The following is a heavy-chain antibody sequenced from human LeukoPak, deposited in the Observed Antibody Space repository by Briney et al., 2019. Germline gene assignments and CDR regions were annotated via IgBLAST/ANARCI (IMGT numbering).Heavy chain of an antibody. CDR2: IHISGRS. CDR1: GDSMSSHY. Sequence: PSEILSLTCSVSGDSMSSHYLSWIRHPAGKGLEWIGRIHISGRSNINPSLKSRLTMSVDTSKNHFSLKLVSVTAADTAVYYCARDWGRVGLRGFDPWGQGTLVTVSS. J-gene: IGHJ5*02. D-gene: IGHD3-16*01. CDR3: ARDWGRVGLRGFDP. V-gene: IGHV4-4*07.